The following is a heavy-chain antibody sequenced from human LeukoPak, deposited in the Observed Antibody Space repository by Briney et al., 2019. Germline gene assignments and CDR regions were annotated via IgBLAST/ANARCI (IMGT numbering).Heavy chain of an antibody. J-gene: IGHJ4*02. V-gene: IGHV4-61*02. Sequence: SQTLSLTCTVSGGSISSGSHYWSWIRQPAGKGLEWIGRIYTSGSTNYNPSLKSRVTISVDTSKNQFSLKLSSVTAADTAVYYCARGDYVWGSYHYFDYWGQETLVTVSS. CDR2: IYTSGST. D-gene: IGHD3-16*01. CDR1: GGSISSGSHY. CDR3: ARGDYVWGSYHYFDY.